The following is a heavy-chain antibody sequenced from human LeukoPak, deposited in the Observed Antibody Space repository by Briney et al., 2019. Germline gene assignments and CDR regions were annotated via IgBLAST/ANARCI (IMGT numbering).Heavy chain of an antibody. CDR2: ISGSGGST. CDR1: GFTFSSYA. CDR3: AKGGWYYYDSSGYLGY. J-gene: IGHJ4*02. V-gene: IGHV3-23*01. D-gene: IGHD3-22*01. Sequence: GGSLRLSCAASGFTFSSYAMSWVRQAPGKGLEWVSAISGSGGSTYYADSVKGRFTISRDNSKNTLYLQMNSLRAEDTAAYYCAKGGWYYYDSSGYLGYWGQGTLVTVSS.